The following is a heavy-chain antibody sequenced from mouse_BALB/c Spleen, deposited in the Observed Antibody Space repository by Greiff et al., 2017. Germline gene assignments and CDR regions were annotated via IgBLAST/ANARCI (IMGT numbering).Heavy chain of an antibody. D-gene: IGHD2-3*01. Sequence: EVKLMESGPGLVKPSQSLSLTCTVTGYSITSDYAWNWIRQFPGNKLEWMGYISYSSSTSYNPSLKSRISITRDTSKNQFFLQLNSVTTEDTATYYCARSGGYYLYWYFDVWGAGTTVTVSS. CDR1: GYSITSDYA. CDR2: ISYSSST. J-gene: IGHJ1*01. CDR3: ARSGGYYLYWYFDV. V-gene: IGHV3-2*02.